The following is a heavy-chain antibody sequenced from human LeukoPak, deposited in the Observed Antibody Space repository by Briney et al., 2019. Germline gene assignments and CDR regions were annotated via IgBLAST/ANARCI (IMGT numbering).Heavy chain of an antibody. V-gene: IGHV1-8*01. J-gene: IGHJ4*02. CDR3: ARGLAYCGGDCYWFGSPRRYYIDY. CDR1: GYTFTSYD. CDR2: MNPNSGNT. Sequence: ASVKVSCKASGYTFTSYDINWVRQATGQGLEWMGWMNPNSGNTGYAQKFQGRVTMTRNTSISTAHMELSSLRSEDTAVYYCARGLAYCGGDCYWFGSPRRYYIDYWGQGTLVTVSS. D-gene: IGHD2-21*02.